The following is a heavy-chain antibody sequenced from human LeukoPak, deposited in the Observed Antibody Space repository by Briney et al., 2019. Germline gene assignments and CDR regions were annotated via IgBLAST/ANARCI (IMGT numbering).Heavy chain of an antibody. CDR3: ASGLNSRSTSC. V-gene: IGHV1-2*02. Sequence: ASVNVSCKASGYRFTDYYVHCVRQAPGQGLEWMGRVSPDSGGTNYAQKFQGRVTMTTDTTISTAYMELSRLRSDDTAVYYCASGLNSRSTSCWGQGTRVTVSS. J-gene: IGHJ4*02. D-gene: IGHD6-13*01. CDR1: GYRFTDYY. CDR2: VSPDSGGT.